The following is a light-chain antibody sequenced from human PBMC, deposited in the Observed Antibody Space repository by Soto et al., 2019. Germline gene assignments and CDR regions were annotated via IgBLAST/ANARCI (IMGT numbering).Light chain of an antibody. V-gene: IGLV3-1*01. CDR3: QAWDSAAVV. CDR2: QDF. CDR1: KLGDKF. Sequence: SYELTQPPSVSVSPGQTASITCSGDKLGDKFACWYQQKPGQSPVLVIYQDFKRPSGIPERFSGSNSGNTATLTISGTQAIDEADYYCQAWDSAAVVFGGGTKVTVL. J-gene: IGLJ2*01.